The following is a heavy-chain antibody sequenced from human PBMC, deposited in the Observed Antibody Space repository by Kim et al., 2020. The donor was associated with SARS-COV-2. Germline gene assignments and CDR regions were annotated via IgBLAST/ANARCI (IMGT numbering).Heavy chain of an antibody. V-gene: IGHV4-34*01. D-gene: IGHD3-10*01. CDR1: GGSFSGYY. CDR3: ARGRITMVRGVIFRWFDP. J-gene: IGHJ5*02. Sequence: SETLSLTCAVYGGSFSGYYWSWIRQPPGKGLEWIGEINHSGSTNYNPSLKSRVTISVDTSKNQFSLKLSSVTAADTAVYYCARGRITMVRGVIFRWFDPWGQGTLVTVSS. CDR2: INHSGST.